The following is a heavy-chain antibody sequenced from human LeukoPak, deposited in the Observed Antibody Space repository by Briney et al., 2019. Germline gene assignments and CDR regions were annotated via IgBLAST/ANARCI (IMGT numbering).Heavy chain of an antibody. CDR2: ISYDGSNK. D-gene: IGHD3-9*01. J-gene: IGHJ6*02. CDR1: GFTFSSYA. V-gene: IGHV3-30-3*01. CDR3: ARGTYYDILTGYPAPYYYYGMDV. Sequence: GGSLRLSCAASGFTFSSYAMHWVRQAPGKGLEWVAVISYDGSNKYYADSVKGRFTISRDNSKNTLYLQMNSLRAEDTAVYYCARGTYYDILTGYPAPYYYYGMDVWGQGTTVTVSS.